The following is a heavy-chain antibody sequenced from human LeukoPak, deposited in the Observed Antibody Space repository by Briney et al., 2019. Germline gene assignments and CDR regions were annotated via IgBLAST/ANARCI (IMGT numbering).Heavy chain of an antibody. D-gene: IGHD2-8*02. V-gene: IGHV1-46*01. Sequence: ASVKVSCKASGYTFTSNYIHWVRQAPGQGLEWMGMIYPRDGSTSYAQKFQGRVTITRDTSASTAYMELSSLRSEDTAVYYCARTGGEGMDYWGQGTLVTVSS. J-gene: IGHJ4*02. CDR2: IYPRDGST. CDR1: GYTFTSNY. CDR3: ARTGGEGMDY.